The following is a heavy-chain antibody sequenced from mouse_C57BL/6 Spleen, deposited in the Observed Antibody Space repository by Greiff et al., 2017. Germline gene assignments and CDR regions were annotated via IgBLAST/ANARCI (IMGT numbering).Heavy chain of an antibody. CDR2: IYPGSGST. J-gene: IGHJ3*01. D-gene: IGHD1-1*01. CDR3: ARHLYYYGSSLFAY. Sequence: QVQLQQPGAELVKPGASVKMSCKASGYTFTSYWITWVKQRPGQGLEWIGDIYPGSGSTNYNEKFKSKATLTVDTSSSTAYMQLSSLTSEDSAVDYCARHLYYYGSSLFAYWGQGTLVTVSA. V-gene: IGHV1-55*01. CDR1: GYTFTSYW.